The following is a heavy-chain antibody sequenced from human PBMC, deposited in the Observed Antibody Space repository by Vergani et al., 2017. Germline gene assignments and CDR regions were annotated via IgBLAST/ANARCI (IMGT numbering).Heavy chain of an antibody. V-gene: IGHV1-46*01. D-gene: IGHD6-13*01. J-gene: IGHJ4*02. Sequence: QVQLVQSGAEVKKPGASVKVSCKASGYPFTSYYMHWVPQAPGQGLGWMGKIHPSGGSTSYAQKFRGRVTMTRATSTSTVYMELSSLTSEDTAVYYCAGGVRSSWPYYLDYWGQGTLVTVSS. CDR1: GYPFTSYY. CDR2: IHPSGGST. CDR3: AGGVRSSWPYYLDY.